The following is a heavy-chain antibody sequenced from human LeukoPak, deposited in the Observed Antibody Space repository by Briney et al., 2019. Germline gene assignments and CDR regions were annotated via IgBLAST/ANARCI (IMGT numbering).Heavy chain of an antibody. J-gene: IGHJ5*02. V-gene: IGHV1-69*05. CDR1: GGTFSSYA. D-gene: IGHD2-2*01. CDR3: ARGIFCSSTSCYGGWFDP. CDR2: IIPIFGTA. Sequence: SVKVSCEASGGTFSSYAISWVRQAPGQGLEWMGRIIPIFGTANYAQKFQGRVTITTDECTSTAYMEVSSLRSEDTAVYYCARGIFCSSTSCYGGWFDPWGQGTLVTVSS.